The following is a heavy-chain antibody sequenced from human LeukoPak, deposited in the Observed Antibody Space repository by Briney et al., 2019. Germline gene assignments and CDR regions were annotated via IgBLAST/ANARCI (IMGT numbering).Heavy chain of an antibody. CDR1: GFTFSSYS. CDR3: AREPDSSGYYDRTYYFDY. CDR2: ISSSSSYI. Sequence: PGGSLRLSCAASGFTFSSYSMNWVRQAPGKGLEWVSSISSSSSYIYYADSVKGRFTISRDNAKNSLYLQMNSLRAEDTAVYYCAREPDSSGYYDRTYYFDYWGQGTLVTVSS. V-gene: IGHV3-21*04. D-gene: IGHD3-22*01. J-gene: IGHJ4*02.